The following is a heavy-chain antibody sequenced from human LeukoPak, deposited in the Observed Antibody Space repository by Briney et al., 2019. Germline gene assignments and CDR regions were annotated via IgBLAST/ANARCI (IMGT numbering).Heavy chain of an antibody. D-gene: IGHD1-1*01. V-gene: IGHV4-59*01. CDR3: ARLSDDARYFDL. CDR2: IYYSGST. Sequence: SETLSLTCTVSGGSISSYYWSWIRQPPGKGLEWIGYIYYSGSTNYNPSLKSRVNISVDTSKNQFSLKLSSVTAADTAVYYCARLSDDARYFDLWGRGTLVTVSS. J-gene: IGHJ2*01. CDR1: GGSISSYY.